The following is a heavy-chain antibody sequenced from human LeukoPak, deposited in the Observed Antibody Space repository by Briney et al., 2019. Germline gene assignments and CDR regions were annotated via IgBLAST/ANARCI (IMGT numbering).Heavy chain of an antibody. D-gene: IGHD5-18*01. J-gene: IGHJ4*02. CDR3: AKSVRAGYGLRDS. CDR2: ISSNGDKT. Sequence: PGGSLRLSCTVSGFSFNSYAVYWVRQAPGKGLEYVSAISSNGDKTYYANSVKGRFTISRDNSKNTLYLHMGSLRDEDMAVYYCAKSVRAGYGLRDSWGQGTQVAVSS. CDR1: GFSFNSYA. V-gene: IGHV3-64*01.